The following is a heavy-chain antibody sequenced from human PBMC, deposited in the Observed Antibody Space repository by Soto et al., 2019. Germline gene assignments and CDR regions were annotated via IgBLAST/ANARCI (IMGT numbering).Heavy chain of an antibody. V-gene: IGHV4-59*01. CDR3: ARAWGRVFDY. CDR2: IYYSGST. Sequence: QVQLQESGPGLVKPSETLSLTCTVSGGSISSYYWSWIRQPPGKGLEWIGYIYYSGSTNYNPSLKIRVTISVATSKNHFSLKLSSVTAADTAVYYCARAWGRVFDYWGQGTLVTVSS. CDR1: GGSISSYY. J-gene: IGHJ4*02. D-gene: IGHD2-15*01.